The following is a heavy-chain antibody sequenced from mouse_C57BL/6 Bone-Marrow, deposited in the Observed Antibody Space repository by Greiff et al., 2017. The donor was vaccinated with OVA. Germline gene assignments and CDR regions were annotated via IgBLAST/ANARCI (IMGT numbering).Heavy chain of an antibody. CDR2: IYPRDGST. D-gene: IGHD1-1*01. CDR1: GYTFTDHT. CDR3: ARPFHYYSSSTDY. J-gene: IGHJ2*01. Sequence: QVQLQQSDAELVKPGASVKISCKVSGYTFTDHTIHWMKQRPEQGLEWIGYIYPRDGSTKYNEKFKGKATLTADKSSSTAYMQINSLTSEDSAVYVCARPFHYYSSSTDYWGQGTTLTVSS. V-gene: IGHV1-78*01.